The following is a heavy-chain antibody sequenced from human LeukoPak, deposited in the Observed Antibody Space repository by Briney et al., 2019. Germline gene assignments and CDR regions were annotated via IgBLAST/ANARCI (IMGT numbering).Heavy chain of an antibody. J-gene: IGHJ6*03. CDR1: GFTFSSYA. CDR3: ARDGSRYCSSTSCSSGYYYHNMDV. Sequence: GGSLRLSCAASGFTFSSYAMHWVRQAPGKGLGWVSSISSSSSYIYYADSVKGRFFISRDNAKNSLYLQMSSLRTEDTAVYYCARDGSRYCSSTSCSSGYYYHNMDVWGKGTTVTVSS. D-gene: IGHD2-2*01. CDR2: ISSSSSYI. V-gene: IGHV3-21*01.